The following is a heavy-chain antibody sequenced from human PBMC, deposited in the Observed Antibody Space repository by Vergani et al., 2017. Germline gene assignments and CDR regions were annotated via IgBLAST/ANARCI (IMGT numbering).Heavy chain of an antibody. CDR1: GGSISSYY. V-gene: IGHV4-59*01. CDR2: IYYSGST. D-gene: IGHD2-2*01. CDR3: GRVGLMVVVPARDRAYMDV. J-gene: IGHJ6*03. Sequence: QVQLQESGPGLVKPSQTLSLTCTVSGGSISSYYWSWIRQPPGKGLEWIGYIYYSGSTNYNPSLKSRVTISVDTSKNQFSLKLSSVTAADTAVYYCGRVGLMVVVPARDRAYMDVWGKGTTVTVSS.